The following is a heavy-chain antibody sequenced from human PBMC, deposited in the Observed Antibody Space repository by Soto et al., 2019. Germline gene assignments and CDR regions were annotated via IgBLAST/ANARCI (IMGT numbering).Heavy chain of an antibody. CDR2: IYYSGST. D-gene: IGHD4-17*01. Sequence: SETLSLTCTVSGGSISSGDYYWSWIRQPPGKGLEWIGYIYYSGSTYYNPSLKSRVTISVDTSKNQFSLKLSSVTAADTAVYYCARVAGETTVSYYWYFDLWGRGTLVTVSS. CDR1: GGSISSGDYY. J-gene: IGHJ2*01. V-gene: IGHV4-30-4*01. CDR3: ARVAGETTVSYYWYFDL.